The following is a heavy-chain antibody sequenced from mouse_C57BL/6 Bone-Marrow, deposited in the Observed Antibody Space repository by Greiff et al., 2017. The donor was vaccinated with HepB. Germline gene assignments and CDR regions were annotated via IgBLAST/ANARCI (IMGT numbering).Heavy chain of an antibody. Sequence: QVQLKQPGAELVKPGASVKVSCKASGYTFTSYWMHWVKQRPGQGLEWIGRIHPSDSDTNYNQKFKGKATLTVDKSSSTAYMQLSSLTSEDSAVYYCAMGGYHYAMDYWGQGTSVTVSS. CDR2: IHPSDSDT. J-gene: IGHJ4*01. D-gene: IGHD2-2*01. V-gene: IGHV1-74*01. CDR3: AMGGYHYAMDY. CDR1: GYTFTSYW.